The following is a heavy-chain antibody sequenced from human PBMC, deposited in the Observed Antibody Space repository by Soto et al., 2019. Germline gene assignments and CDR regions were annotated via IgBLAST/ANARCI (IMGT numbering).Heavy chain of an antibody. V-gene: IGHV4-34*01. J-gene: IGHJ4*02. CDR2: INHSGST. Sequence: QVQLQQWGAGLLKPSETLSLTCAVYGGSFSGYYWSWIRQPPGKGLEWIGEINHSGSTNYNPSLKSRVAISVDTSKHQFSLKLSSVTAADTAVYYCASRTRIAVAGYYYLGQGTLVTVSS. CDR3: ASRTRIAVAGYYY. D-gene: IGHD6-19*01. CDR1: GGSFSGYY.